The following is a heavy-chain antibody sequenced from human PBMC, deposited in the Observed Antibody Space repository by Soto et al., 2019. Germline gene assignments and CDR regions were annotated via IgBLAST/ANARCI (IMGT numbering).Heavy chain of an antibody. D-gene: IGHD6-13*01. CDR2: INAANGDT. V-gene: IGHV1-3*01. CDR3: VRRHVSATGIDWFDP. Sequence: ASVKVSCKASGYTFTSYGIHWVRQAPGQRLEWMGWINAANGDTKYSPKFQGRVTITRNTSASTAYMELSSLRSEDTAVYYCVRRHVSATGIDWFDPWGQGTLVTVSS. CDR1: GYTFTSYG. J-gene: IGHJ5*02.